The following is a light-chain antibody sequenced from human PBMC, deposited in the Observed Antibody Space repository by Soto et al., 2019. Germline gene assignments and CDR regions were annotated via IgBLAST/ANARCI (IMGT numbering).Light chain of an antibody. CDR3: QTYNSALFT. Sequence: DIQLTQSHSSLSGSGGDRVTITCLTHQGIRNDLGWYQQKSGQVPKLLIYAASTLQSGVPARFSGSGSGTDFTLTISSLQPEDVATYHCQTYNSALFTFGPGTKVDI. CDR1: QGIRND. J-gene: IGKJ3*01. V-gene: IGKV1-27*01. CDR2: AAS.